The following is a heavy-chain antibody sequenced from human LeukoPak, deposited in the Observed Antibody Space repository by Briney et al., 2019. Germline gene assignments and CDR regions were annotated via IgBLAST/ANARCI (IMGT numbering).Heavy chain of an antibody. D-gene: IGHD2-2*01. CDR1: GGSFSGYY. Sequence: SETLSLTCAVYGGSFSGYYWSWIRQPPGKGLEWIGSIYYSGSTYYNPSLKSRVTISVDTSKNQFSLKLSSVTAADTAVYYCARSVVVVPAAKYYYYMDVWGKGTTVTISS. CDR3: ARSVVVVPAAKYYYYMDV. J-gene: IGHJ6*03. CDR2: IYYSGST. V-gene: IGHV4-34*01.